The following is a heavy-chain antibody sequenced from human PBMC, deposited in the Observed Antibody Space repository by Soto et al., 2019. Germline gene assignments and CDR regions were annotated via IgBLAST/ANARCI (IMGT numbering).Heavy chain of an antibody. V-gene: IGHV1-18*01. Sequence: ASVQVSCKASCYTFTNYGITWVRQAPGQGLEWMGWISPIYGDAHYTQKLQGRVTITTDESTSTAYMELSSLRSEDTAVYYCARVPVFILEGPGHYYYYYGMDVWGQGTTVTVSS. CDR2: ISPIYGDA. CDR3: ARVPVFILEGPGHYYYYYGMDV. J-gene: IGHJ6*02. CDR1: CYTFTNYG. D-gene: IGHD2-21*01.